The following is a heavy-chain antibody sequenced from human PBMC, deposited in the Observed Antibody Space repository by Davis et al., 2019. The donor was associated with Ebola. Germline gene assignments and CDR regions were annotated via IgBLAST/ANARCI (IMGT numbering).Heavy chain of an antibody. CDR3: AREKKGINMGFDY. D-gene: IGHD2/OR15-2a*01. CDR2: INPNSGGT. J-gene: IGHJ4*02. Sequence: ASVKVSCKASGYTFTGYYMHWVRQAPGQGLEWMGWINPNSGGTNYAQKFQGRVTMTRDTSISTAYMELSRLRSDDTAVYYCAREKKGINMGFDYWGQGTLVTVSS. V-gene: IGHV1-2*02. CDR1: GYTFTGYY.